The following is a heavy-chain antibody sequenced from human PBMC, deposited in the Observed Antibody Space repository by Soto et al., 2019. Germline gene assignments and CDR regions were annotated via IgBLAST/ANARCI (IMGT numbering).Heavy chain of an antibody. CDR3: TTTGPIDY. D-gene: IGHD7-27*01. V-gene: IGHV3-15*01. J-gene: IGHJ4*02. Sequence: GGSLRLSCAASGFTFSNAWMTWVRQAPGKGLEWVGRIKSNSDGGTTYYAAPVEGRFTISREDSTNTVYLQMNSLKTEDTAVYYCTTTGPIDYWGQGTLVTVYS. CDR1: GFTFSNAW. CDR2: IKSNSDGGTT.